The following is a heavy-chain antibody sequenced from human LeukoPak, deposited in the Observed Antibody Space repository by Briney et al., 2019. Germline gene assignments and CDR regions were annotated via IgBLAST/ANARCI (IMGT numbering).Heavy chain of an antibody. V-gene: IGHV3-74*01. Sequence: GGSLRLSCAASGFTFSSYWMHWVRQAPGKGLVWVSRIASDGSTVYADSVKGRFTISRDNAKDTVYLQMNTLRVEDTAVYYCIGSGGWPGYWGQGTLVTVSS. CDR1: GFTFSSYW. CDR3: IGSGGWPGY. D-gene: IGHD1-26*01. CDR2: IASDGST. J-gene: IGHJ4*02.